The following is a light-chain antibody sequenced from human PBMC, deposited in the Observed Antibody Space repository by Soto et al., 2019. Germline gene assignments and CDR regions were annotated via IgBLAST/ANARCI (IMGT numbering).Light chain of an antibody. J-gene: IGLJ1*01. V-gene: IGLV2-14*01. CDR3: NSYTSKSTGV. Sequence: QSALTQPASVSGSPGQSITISCTGTSSDVGGYNYVSWYQHHPGKAPKLIIYEVSNRPSGVSNRFSGSKSGNTASLTISGPQAEDEADYYCNSYTSKSTGVFGTGTKVTVL. CDR2: EVS. CDR1: SSDVGGYNY.